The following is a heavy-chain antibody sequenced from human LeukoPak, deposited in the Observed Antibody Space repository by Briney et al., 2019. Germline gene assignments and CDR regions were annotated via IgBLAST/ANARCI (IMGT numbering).Heavy chain of an antibody. CDR3: VSFYETY. D-gene: IGHD2-2*01. J-gene: IGHJ4*02. V-gene: IGHV3-23*01. CDR1: GFTFGDYA. Sequence: GGSLRLSCTASGFTFGDYAMNWVRQAPGKGLEWVSVITGSGGFTQYADSVKGRFTISKDNSKNTVYLQMNNLRAEDTAVYYCVSFYETYWGRGTLVTVSS. CDR2: ITGSGGFT.